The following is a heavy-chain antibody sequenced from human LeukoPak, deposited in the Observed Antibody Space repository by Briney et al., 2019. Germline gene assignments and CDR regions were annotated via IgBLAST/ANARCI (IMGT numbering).Heavy chain of an antibody. CDR1: GFTFSSYG. Sequence: GGSLRLSCAASGFTFSSYGMHWVRQAPGKGLEWVAVISYDGSNKYYADSVKGRFTISRDNSKNTLYLQMNSLRAEDTAVYYCAKDTTGTTVSNWFDPWGQGTLVTVSS. D-gene: IGHD1-1*01. V-gene: IGHV3-30*18. J-gene: IGHJ5*02. CDR2: ISYDGSNK. CDR3: AKDTTGTTVSNWFDP.